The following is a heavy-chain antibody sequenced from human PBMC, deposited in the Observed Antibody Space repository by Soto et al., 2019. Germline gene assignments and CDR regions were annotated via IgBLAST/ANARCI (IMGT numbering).Heavy chain of an antibody. CDR1: GGSISSSSYY. D-gene: IGHD3-22*01. CDR3: ARHXDSSGYYLAYYYYGMDV. V-gene: IGHV4-39*01. J-gene: IGHJ6*02. Sequence: PSETLSLTCTVSGGSISSSSYYWGWIRQPPGKGLEWIGSIYYSGSTYYNPSLKSRVTISVDTSKNQFSLKLSSVTAADTAVYYCARHXDSSGYYLAYYYYGMDVWGQGTTVTVSS. CDR2: IYYSGST.